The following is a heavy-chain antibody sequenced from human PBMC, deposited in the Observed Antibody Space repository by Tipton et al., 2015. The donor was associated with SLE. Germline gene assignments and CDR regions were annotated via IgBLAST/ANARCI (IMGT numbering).Heavy chain of an antibody. Sequence: TLSLTCTVSGGSISSYYWSWIRQPPGKGLEWIGYIYYSGSTNYNPSLKSRVTISVDTSKNQFSLKLSSVTAADTAVYYCARAVEGYYYYFYGMDVWGQGTTVTVSS. CDR1: GGSISSYY. CDR2: IYYSGST. J-gene: IGHJ6*02. CDR3: ARAVEGYYYYFYGMDV. V-gene: IGHV4-59*12. D-gene: IGHD6-19*01.